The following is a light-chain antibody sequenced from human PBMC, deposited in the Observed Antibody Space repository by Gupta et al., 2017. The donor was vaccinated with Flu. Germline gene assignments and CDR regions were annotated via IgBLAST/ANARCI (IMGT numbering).Light chain of an antibody. CDR3: MQALQSPPA. Sequence: ISSRSSQSLLHTNGYTYLDWYLQKPGQSPQLLIYSVSNRPSGVPDRFSGSGSGTDFTLKISRVEADDVGVYYCMQALQSPPAFGQGTKVEIK. V-gene: IGKV2-28*01. J-gene: IGKJ1*01. CDR1: QSLLHTNGYTY. CDR2: SVS.